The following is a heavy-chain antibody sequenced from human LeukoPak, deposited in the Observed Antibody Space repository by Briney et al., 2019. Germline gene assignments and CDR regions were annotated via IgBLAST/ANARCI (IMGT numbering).Heavy chain of an antibody. J-gene: IGHJ5*02. CDR3: ASERITMVRGVQYNWFDP. CDR1: GGSISGSSYY. V-gene: IGHV4-39*07. CDR2: IYYSGST. D-gene: IGHD3-10*01. Sequence: SETLSLTCTVSGGSISGSSYYWGWIRQPPGKGLEWIGSIYYSGSTYYNPSLKSRVTISVDTSKNQFSLKLSSVTAADTAVYYCASERITMVRGVQYNWFDPWGQGTLVTVSS.